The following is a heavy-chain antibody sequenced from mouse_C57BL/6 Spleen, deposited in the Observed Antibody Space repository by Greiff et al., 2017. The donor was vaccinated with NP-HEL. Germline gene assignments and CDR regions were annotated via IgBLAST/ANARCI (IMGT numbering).Heavy chain of an antibody. CDR1: GYTFTSYW. Sequence: VQLQQPGAELVMPGASVKLSCKASGYTFTSYWMHWVKQRPGQGLEWIGEIDPSDSYTNSNQKFKGKSTSTVDKSSSTAYLQLRSLTSEDTADYYCAAWGYAMDYWGKGTTVTVSS. CDR2: IDPSDSYT. V-gene: IGHV1-69*01. CDR3: AAWGYAMDY. J-gene: IGHJ4*01.